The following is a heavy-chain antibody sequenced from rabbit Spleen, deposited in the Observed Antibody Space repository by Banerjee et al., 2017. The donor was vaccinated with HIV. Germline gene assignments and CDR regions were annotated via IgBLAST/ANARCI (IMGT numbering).Heavy chain of an antibody. CDR2: IYSGSAGYT. V-gene: IGHV1S45*01. J-gene: IGHJ4*01. CDR3: ARGSAAMTMVITGYYLSL. Sequence: QEQLEESGGDLVKPEGSLTLTCTASGFSFSSSHWICWVRQAPGKGLEWIACIYSGSAGYTDYATWAKGRFTCSKTSSTTVTLQMTSLTVADTATYFCARGSAAMTMVITGYYLSLWGPGTLVTVS. D-gene: IGHD2-1*01. CDR1: GFSFSSSHW.